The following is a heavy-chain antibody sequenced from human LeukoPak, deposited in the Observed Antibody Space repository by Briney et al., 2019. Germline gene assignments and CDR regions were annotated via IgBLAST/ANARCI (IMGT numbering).Heavy chain of an antibody. V-gene: IGHV1-2*06. CDR1: GGTLSSYA. CDR3: ARRYDFWSGYPTAFDY. J-gene: IGHJ4*02. D-gene: IGHD3-3*01. Sequence: GASVKVSCKASGGTLSSYAISWVRQAPGQGLEWMGLINPNTGGTSYAQKFQARVTMTRDTSISTAYMELSGLRSDDTAVYYCARRYDFWSGYPTAFDYWGQGTLVTVSS. CDR2: INPNTGGT.